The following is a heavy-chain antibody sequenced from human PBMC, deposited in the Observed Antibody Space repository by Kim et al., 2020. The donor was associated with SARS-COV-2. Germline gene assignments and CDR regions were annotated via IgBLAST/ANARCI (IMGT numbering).Heavy chain of an antibody. J-gene: IGHJ6*03. V-gene: IGHV3-74*01. CDR3: ARASSTSCPFYYMDV. CDR2: ISSSGNRT. D-gene: IGHD2-2*01. CDR1: EFTFSTYW. Sequence: GGSLRLSCAASEFTFSTYWMYWVRQAPGKGLVWVSRISSSGNRTNYADSVKGRFTISRDNAKNTLYLQMNSLRAEDTAVYYCARASSTSCPFYYMDVWGKWTTFTISS.